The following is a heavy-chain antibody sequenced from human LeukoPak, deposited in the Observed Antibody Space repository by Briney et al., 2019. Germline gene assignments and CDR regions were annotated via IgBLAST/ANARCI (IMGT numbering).Heavy chain of an antibody. CDR1: GGSFSGYY. V-gene: IGHV4-34*01. CDR3: ARKGYYYYGMDV. Sequence: SETLSLTCAVYGGSFSGYYWSWIRQPPGKRLEWIGEINHSGSTNYNPSLKSRVTISVDTSKNQFSLKLSSVTAADTAVYYCARKGYYYYGMDVWGQGTTVTVSS. CDR2: INHSGST. J-gene: IGHJ6*02.